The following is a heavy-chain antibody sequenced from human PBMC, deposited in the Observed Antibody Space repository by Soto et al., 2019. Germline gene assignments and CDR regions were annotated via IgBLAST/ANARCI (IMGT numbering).Heavy chain of an antibody. CDR3: VKRALSRVDTAIRYYYGLDG. D-gene: IGHD5-18*01. CDR1: GFTFSSYA. Sequence: SGGSLRLSCSASGFTFSSYAMHWVRQAPGKGLEYVSAISSNGGSTYYADSVKGRFTISRDNSKNTLYLQMSSLRAEDTAVYYCVKRALSRVDTAIRYYYGLDGWGQATTVTVAS. J-gene: IGHJ6*02. CDR2: ISSNGGST. V-gene: IGHV3-64D*08.